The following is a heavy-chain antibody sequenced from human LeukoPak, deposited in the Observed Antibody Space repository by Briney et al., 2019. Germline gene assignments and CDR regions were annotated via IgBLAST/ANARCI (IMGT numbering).Heavy chain of an antibody. CDR2: LNPNSGGT. J-gene: IGHJ4*02. V-gene: IGHV1-2*02. CDR3: AREINYYGSGSSSDY. D-gene: IGHD3-10*01. CDR1: GYTFTDYY. Sequence: EASVKVSCKASGYTFTDYYMHWVRQAPGQGLEWMGWLNPNSGGTNYAQKFQGRVTMTRDMSISTAHMELSRLRSDDTAVYYCAREINYYGSGSSSDYWGQGTLVTVSS.